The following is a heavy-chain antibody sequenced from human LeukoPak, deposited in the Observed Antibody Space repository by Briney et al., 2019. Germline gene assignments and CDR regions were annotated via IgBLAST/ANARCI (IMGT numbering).Heavy chain of an antibody. Sequence: ASVKVSCKASGYTFTSYGISWVRQAPGQGLEWMGWISAYNGNTNYAQKLQGRVTMTTDTSTSTAHMELRSLRSDDTAVYYCASGRFGELSFDYWGQGTLVTVSS. CDR2: ISAYNGNT. CDR1: GYTFTSYG. D-gene: IGHD3-10*01. CDR3: ASGRFGELSFDY. J-gene: IGHJ4*02. V-gene: IGHV1-18*01.